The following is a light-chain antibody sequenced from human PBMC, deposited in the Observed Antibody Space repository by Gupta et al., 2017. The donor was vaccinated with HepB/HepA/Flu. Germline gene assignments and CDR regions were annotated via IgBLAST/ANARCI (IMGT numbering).Light chain of an antibody. CDR1: QGIGNY. J-gene: IGKJ5*01. Sequence: DIQMTQSPSSLSASVGDRVTITCRASQGIGNYLAWFQQKPGAAPKSLIYAASSLQSGVPSRFSGSVSETDFTLTISNLQPEDFATYYCQHEHSSPITFGQGTRMDIK. CDR3: QHEHSSPIT. V-gene: IGKV1-16*01. CDR2: AAS.